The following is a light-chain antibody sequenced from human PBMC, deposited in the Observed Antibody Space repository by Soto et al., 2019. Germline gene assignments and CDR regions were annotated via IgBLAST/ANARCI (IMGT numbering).Light chain of an antibody. J-gene: IGKJ1*01. CDR3: QKYNSAHSYS. CDR2: GAS. V-gene: IGKV1-27*01. CDR1: QGITNY. Sequence: DVQMTQSPSSLSASVGDRVTLTCRASQGITNYLAWYQQKPGKVPKLLIYGASTLQSGVPSRFSGSGSGTDFTLTIDSLQPEDVATYYCQKYNSAHSYSFGQGTKEEIK.